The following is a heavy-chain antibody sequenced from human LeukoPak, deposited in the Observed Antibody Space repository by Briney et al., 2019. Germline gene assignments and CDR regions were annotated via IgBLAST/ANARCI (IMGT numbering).Heavy chain of an antibody. D-gene: IGHD5-12*01. CDR2: IRYDGSNK. CDR1: GFTFSSYG. V-gene: IGHV3-30*02. CDR3: AKDVTGDIVATIIDY. Sequence: GGSLRLSCAASGFTFSSYGMHWVRQAPGKGLEWVAFIRYDGSNKYYADPVKGRFTISRDNSKNTLYLQMNSLRAEDTAVYYCAKDVTGDIVATIIDYWGQGTLVTVSS. J-gene: IGHJ4*02.